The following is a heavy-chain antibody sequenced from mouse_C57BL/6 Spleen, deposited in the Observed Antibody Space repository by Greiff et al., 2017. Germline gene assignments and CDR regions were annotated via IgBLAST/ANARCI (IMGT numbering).Heavy chain of an antibody. CDR3: ARGALYGSSPYYAMDY. J-gene: IGHJ4*01. D-gene: IGHD1-1*01. CDR1: GFTFSDYY. V-gene: IGHV5-16*01. Sequence: EVQRVESEGGLVQPGSSMKLSCTASGFTFSDYYMAWVRQVPEKGLEWVANINYDGSSTYYLDSLKSRFIISRDNAKNILYLQMSSLKSEDTATYYCARGALYGSSPYYAMDYWGQGTSVTVSS. CDR2: INYDGSST.